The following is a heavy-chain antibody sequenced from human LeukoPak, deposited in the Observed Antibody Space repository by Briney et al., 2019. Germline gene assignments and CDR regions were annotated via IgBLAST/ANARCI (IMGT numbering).Heavy chain of an antibody. V-gene: IGHV1-2*02. CDR3: AILPDCSSTSCYTVDY. D-gene: IGHD2-2*02. CDR1: GYTFTGYY. J-gene: IGHJ4*02. Sequence: GASVKVSCKASGYTFTGYYMHWVRQAPGQGLEWMGCINPNSGGTNYAQKFQGRVTMTRDTSISTAYMELSRLRSDDTAVYYCAILPDCSSTSCYTVDYWGQGTLVTVSS. CDR2: INPNSGGT.